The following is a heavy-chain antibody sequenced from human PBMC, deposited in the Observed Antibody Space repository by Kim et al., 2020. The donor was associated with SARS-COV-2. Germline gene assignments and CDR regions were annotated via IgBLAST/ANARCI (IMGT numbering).Heavy chain of an antibody. CDR3: AKDRVVRVFNWYFDL. D-gene: IGHD3-10*01. V-gene: IGHV3-9*01. Sequence: DSVKGRFTISRDNAKNSLYLQMNSLRAEDTALYYCAKDRVVRVFNWYFDLWGRGTLVTVSS. J-gene: IGHJ2*01.